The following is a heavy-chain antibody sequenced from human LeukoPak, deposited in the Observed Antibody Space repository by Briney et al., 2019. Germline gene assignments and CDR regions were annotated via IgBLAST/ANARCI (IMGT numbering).Heavy chain of an antibody. CDR2: INTNTGNP. J-gene: IGHJ6*02. Sequence: GASVNVSCKASGYTFTSYAMNWVRQAPGQGLEWMGWINTNTGNPTYAQGFTGRFVFSLDTSVSTAYLQISSLKAEDTAVYYCARDGSSSPTHYYYYGMDVWGQGTTVTVSS. CDR1: GYTFTSYA. CDR3: ARDGSSSPTHYYYYGMDV. D-gene: IGHD6-6*01. V-gene: IGHV7-4-1*02.